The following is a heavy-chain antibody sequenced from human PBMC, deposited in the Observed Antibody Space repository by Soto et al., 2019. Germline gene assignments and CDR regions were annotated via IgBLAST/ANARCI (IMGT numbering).Heavy chain of an antibody. CDR2: IYYSGST. Sequence: SETLSLTCTVSGGSISSSSYYWGWIRQPPGKGLEWIGSIYYSGSTYYNPSLKSRVTISVDTSKNQFSLKLSSVTGADTAVYYCARSIVLMVYATNWFDPWGQGTLVTVSS. CDR1: GGSISSSSYY. CDR3: ARSIVLMVYATNWFDP. J-gene: IGHJ5*02. V-gene: IGHV4-39*01. D-gene: IGHD2-8*01.